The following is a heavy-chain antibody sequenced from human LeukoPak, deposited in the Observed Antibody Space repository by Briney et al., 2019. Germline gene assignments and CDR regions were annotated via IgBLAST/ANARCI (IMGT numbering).Heavy chain of an antibody. CDR1: GGSISSGGYY. D-gene: IGHD6-19*01. CDR3: ARDQGSSGSLYY. CDR2: IYHSGST. V-gene: IGHV4-30-2*01. Sequence: SQTLSLTCTVSGGSISSGGYYWSWIRQPPGKGLEWIGYIYHSGSTYYNPSLKSRVTISVDRSKNQFSLKLSSVTAADTAVYYCARDQGSSGSLYYWGQGTLVTVSS. J-gene: IGHJ4*02.